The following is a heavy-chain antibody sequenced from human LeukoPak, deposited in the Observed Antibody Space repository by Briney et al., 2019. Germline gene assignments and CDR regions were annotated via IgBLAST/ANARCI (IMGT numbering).Heavy chain of an antibody. J-gene: IGHJ5*02. CDR1: GATFTSYV. D-gene: IGHD6-6*01. CDR2: IIPIFGTT. V-gene: IGHV1-69*05. CDR3: CKENIMVTSSSDP. Sequence: GSSVKLSCKASGATFTSYVISWVRQAPGEGLEWMGGIIPIFGTTNYTQKFQGRVTITTEESSSTPYMGPRSLSSDDTAVYYCCKENIMVTSSSDPCGQGTLVTVSS.